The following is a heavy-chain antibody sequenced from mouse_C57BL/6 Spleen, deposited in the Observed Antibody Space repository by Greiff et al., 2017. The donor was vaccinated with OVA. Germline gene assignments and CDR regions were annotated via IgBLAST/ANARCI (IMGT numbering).Heavy chain of an antibody. CDR1: GYSFTGYF. D-gene: IGHD2-4*01. V-gene: IGHV1-20*01. J-gene: IGHJ3*01. Sequence: VQLQQSGPELVKPGDSVKISCKASGYSFTGYFMNWVMQSHGQSLEWIGRINPYNGDTFYNQKFKGKATLTVDKSSSTAHMELRSLTSEDSAVYYCARPYDYDGAWFAYWGQGTLVTVSA. CDR2: INPYNGDT. CDR3: ARPYDYDGAWFAY.